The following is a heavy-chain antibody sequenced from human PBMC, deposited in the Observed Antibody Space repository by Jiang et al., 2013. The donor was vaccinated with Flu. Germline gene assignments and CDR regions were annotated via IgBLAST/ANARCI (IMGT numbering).Heavy chain of an antibody. J-gene: IGHJ2*01. V-gene: IGHV7-4-1*02. CDR2: INTNTGNP. D-gene: IGHD3-10*01. CDR1: GYTFTSYA. CDR3: AREGELLWFGELSVNWYFDL. Sequence: KVSCKASGYTFTSYAMNWVRPAPGQGLEWMGWINTNTGNPTYAQGFTGRFVFSLDTSVSTAYLQISSLKAEDTAVYYCAREGELLWFGELSVNWYFDLWGRGTLVTVSS.